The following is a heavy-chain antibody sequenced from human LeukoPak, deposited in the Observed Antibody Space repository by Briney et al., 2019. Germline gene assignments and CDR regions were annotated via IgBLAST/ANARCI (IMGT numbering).Heavy chain of an antibody. V-gene: IGHV1-46*01. CDR1: GYTFTSYF. J-gene: IGHJ3*02. Sequence: ASVKVSCKASGYTFTSYFMHWVRQAPGQGLEWMGIINPTGGSTGYAQMFQGRVTMTRDTSTSTVFMELSSLRSEDTAVYYCAKDIMVYANDAFDIWGQGTMVTVSS. D-gene: IGHD2-8*01. CDR3: AKDIMVYANDAFDI. CDR2: INPTGGST.